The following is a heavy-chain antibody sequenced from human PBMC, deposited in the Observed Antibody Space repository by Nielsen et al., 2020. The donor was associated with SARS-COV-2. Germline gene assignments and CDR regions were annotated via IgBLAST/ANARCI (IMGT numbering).Heavy chain of an antibody. CDR1: GYTFTRYG. CDR3: ARVEQLYDYFDY. Sequence: ASVKVSCKASGYTFTRYGINWVRQAPGQGLEWMGWISAYNGNTNYAKKLQGRVTMTTDTSTTTAYMELRSLRSDDTDVYYCARVEQLYDYFDYWGQGTLVTASS. CDR2: ISAYNGNT. V-gene: IGHV1-18*01. D-gene: IGHD5/OR15-5a*01. J-gene: IGHJ4*02.